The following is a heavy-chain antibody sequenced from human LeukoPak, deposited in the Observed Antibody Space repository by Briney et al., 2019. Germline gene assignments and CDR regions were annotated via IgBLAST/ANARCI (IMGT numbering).Heavy chain of an antibody. J-gene: IGHJ6*02. V-gene: IGHV1-8*01. D-gene: IGHD3-10*01. CDR3: ALPTMVRGVMTV. Sequence: ASVKVSCKASGYTFTSYDINWVRQATGQGLEWMGWMNPNSGNTGYAQKFQGGVTMTRNTSISTAYMELSSLRSEDTAVYYCALPTMVRGVMTVWGQGTTVTVSS. CDR2: MNPNSGNT. CDR1: GYTFTSYD.